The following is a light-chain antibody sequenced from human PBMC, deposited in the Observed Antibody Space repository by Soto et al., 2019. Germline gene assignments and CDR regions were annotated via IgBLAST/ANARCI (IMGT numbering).Light chain of an antibody. CDR3: QQAYSLPLT. CDR1: QGISSW. CDR2: AAS. J-gene: IGKJ4*01. Sequence: DIQMTQSPSSVSASVGDRVTITCRASQGISSWLVWYQQKPGKAPNLLIYAASSLRSGVPSRFSGSGSGTDFTLTISSLQPEDFATYYCQQAYSLPLTFGGGTKVEIK. V-gene: IGKV1-12*01.